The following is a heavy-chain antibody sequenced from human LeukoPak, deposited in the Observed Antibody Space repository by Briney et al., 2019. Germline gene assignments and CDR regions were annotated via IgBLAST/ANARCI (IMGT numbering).Heavy chain of an antibody. J-gene: IGHJ6*04. Sequence: PGGSLRLSCEASGFTFSLYTMNWVRQAPGKGLEWVSSIGSSGSYKYYADSVKGRFTISRDNAKNSLYLQMNSLRAEDTAVYYCAELGITMIGGVWGKGTTVTISS. CDR2: IGSSGSYK. D-gene: IGHD3-10*02. V-gene: IGHV3-21*01. CDR3: AELGITMIGGV. CDR1: GFTFSLYT.